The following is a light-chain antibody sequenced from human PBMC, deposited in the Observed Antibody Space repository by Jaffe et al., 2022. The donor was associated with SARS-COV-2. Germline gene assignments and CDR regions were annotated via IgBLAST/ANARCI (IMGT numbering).Light chain of an antibody. V-gene: IGLV1-44*01. J-gene: IGLJ3*02. CDR1: ASNIGNNN. Sequence: QSVLTQPPSTSGTPGQRVTISCSGSASNIGNNNVNWYQQVPGTAPKLLIYSNHQRPSGVPDRFSGSKSGTSASLAISGLRSEDEADYYCASWDDSLNVVFGGGTKLTVL. CDR2: SNH. CDR3: ASWDDSLNVV.